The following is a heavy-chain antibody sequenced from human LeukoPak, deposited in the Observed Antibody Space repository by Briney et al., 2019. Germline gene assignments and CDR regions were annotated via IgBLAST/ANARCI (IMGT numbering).Heavy chain of an antibody. CDR2: ISSSGSTI. D-gene: IGHD3-22*01. J-gene: IGHJ3*02. Sequence: GGSPRLSCAASGFTFSSYEMNWVRQAPGKGLEWVSYISSSGSTIYYADSVKGRFTISRDNAKNSLYLQMNSLRAEDTAVYYCARDYHYNSSEYAFDIWGQGTMVTVSS. V-gene: IGHV3-48*03. CDR3: ARDYHYNSSEYAFDI. CDR1: GFTFSSYE.